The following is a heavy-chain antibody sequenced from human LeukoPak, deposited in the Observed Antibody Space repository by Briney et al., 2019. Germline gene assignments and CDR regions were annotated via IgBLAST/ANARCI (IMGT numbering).Heavy chain of an antibody. CDR2: ITNDGSST. Sequence: HPGGSLRLSCAASGLTFSSHWMHWVRQAPGKGLVWVSRITNDGSSTTYADSVKGRFTISRDNAKNTLYLQMNSLRAEDTAVYYCAKGTHYDFWSGYFYGMDVWGQGTTVTVSS. CDR3: AKGTHYDFWSGYFYGMDV. D-gene: IGHD3-3*01. CDR1: GLTFSSHW. V-gene: IGHV3-74*01. J-gene: IGHJ6*02.